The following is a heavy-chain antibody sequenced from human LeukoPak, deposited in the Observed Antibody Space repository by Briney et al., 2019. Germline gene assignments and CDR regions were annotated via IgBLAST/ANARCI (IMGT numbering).Heavy chain of an antibody. J-gene: IGHJ6*04. V-gene: IGHV4-30-4*01. CDR2: IFHSGST. D-gene: IGHD3-10*01. CDR3: ARASGSYGSGSYYYYGMDV. Sequence: SQTLSLTCTVSGGSISSGDYYWSWIRQPPGKGLEWIGSIFHSGSTYYNPSLRSRVNMSVDTSKNQISLKLSSVTAADTAVYYCARASGSYGSGSYYYYGMDVWGKGTTVTVSS. CDR1: GGSISSGDYY.